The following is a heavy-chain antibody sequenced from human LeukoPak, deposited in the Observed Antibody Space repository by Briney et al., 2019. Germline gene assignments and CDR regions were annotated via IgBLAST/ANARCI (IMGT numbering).Heavy chain of an antibody. D-gene: IGHD2-2*01. V-gene: IGHV1-2*02. Sequence: GASVKVSCKASGYTFTGYYMHWVRQAPGQGLEWMGWIKPNNGGTNYAQKFQGRVTMTRDTSISTAYMELSRLRSDDTAVYYCARARGDIVVVPAAIWCDPWGQGTLVTVSS. CDR1: GYTFTGYY. CDR3: ARARGDIVVVPAAIWCDP. CDR2: IKPNNGGT. J-gene: IGHJ5*02.